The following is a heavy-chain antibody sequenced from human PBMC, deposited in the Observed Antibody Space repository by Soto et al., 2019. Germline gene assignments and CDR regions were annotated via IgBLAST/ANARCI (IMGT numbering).Heavy chain of an antibody. Sequence: PGGSLRLSCSASGFTFRSYAIHWVRQAPGKGLEYVSALSGDGRSTYYADSVKGGFTVFRDNSKNTLFLQMSSLRVEDTAVYYCVKGNRAYSYNNWFDPWGQGTLVTVSS. CDR1: GFTFRSYA. V-gene: IGHV3-64D*06. J-gene: IGHJ5*02. CDR2: LSGDGRST. CDR3: VKGNRAYSYNNWFDP. D-gene: IGHD5-18*01.